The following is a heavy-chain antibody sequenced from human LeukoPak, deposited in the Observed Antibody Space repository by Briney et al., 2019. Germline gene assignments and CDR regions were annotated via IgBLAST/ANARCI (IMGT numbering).Heavy chain of an antibody. CDR1: GFIFNSYW. Sequence: PGGSLRLSCAASGFIFNSYWMNWLRQAPGKGLEWVANVDQDGSEKYYVGSVKGRFTISRDNAKNSSYLQMNSLRVEDTAVYYCAREGSFDSSGYNDALDIWGQGTMVTVSA. V-gene: IGHV3-7*03. J-gene: IGHJ3*02. CDR3: AREGSFDSSGYNDALDI. D-gene: IGHD3-22*01. CDR2: VDQDGSEK.